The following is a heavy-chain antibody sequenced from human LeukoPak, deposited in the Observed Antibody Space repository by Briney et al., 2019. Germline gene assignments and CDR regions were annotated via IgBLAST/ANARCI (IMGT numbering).Heavy chain of an antibody. CDR3: ARDLAGFGGYSYGMVDY. J-gene: IGHJ4*02. CDR1: GDSVSSNSAA. D-gene: IGHD5-18*01. Sequence: SQTLSLTCAISGDSVSSNSAAWNWIRQSPSRGLEWLGRTYYRSKWYNDYAVSVKSQITINPDTSKNQFSLQLNSVTPEDTAVYFCARDLAGFGGYSYGMVDYWGQGTLVTVTS. V-gene: IGHV6-1*01. CDR2: TYYRSKWYN.